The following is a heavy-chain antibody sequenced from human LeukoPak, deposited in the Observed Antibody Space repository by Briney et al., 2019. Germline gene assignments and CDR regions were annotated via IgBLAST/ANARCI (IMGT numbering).Heavy chain of an antibody. V-gene: IGHV5-51*01. Sequence: GESLQISCKGSGYSLTSHWIACVRQMPGKGLEWMGIIYPGDSDTRYSPSFQGQVTISADKSSNTSYLQWSSLTTSDTAMYYCARHTSGSPGDAIDVWGQGTKVTVSS. D-gene: IGHD2-15*01. J-gene: IGHJ6*02. CDR1: GYSLTSHW. CDR2: IYPGDSDT. CDR3: ARHTSGSPGDAIDV.